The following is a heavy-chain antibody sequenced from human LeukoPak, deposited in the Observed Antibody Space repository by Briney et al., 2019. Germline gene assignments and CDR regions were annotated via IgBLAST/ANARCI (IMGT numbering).Heavy chain of an antibody. V-gene: IGHV4-39*01. Sequence: SSETLSLTCTVSGDSISGSGNHWGWIRQSPGKGLEGVVSLDYSGTTNYNPSLQRQFTISRDTSKNQVSLKVTSVTAADTAVYYCARQFSSSPIDTWGQGTMVTVSS. D-gene: IGHD6-13*01. CDR2: LDYSGTT. CDR3: ARQFSSSPIDT. J-gene: IGHJ3*02. CDR1: GDSISGSGNH.